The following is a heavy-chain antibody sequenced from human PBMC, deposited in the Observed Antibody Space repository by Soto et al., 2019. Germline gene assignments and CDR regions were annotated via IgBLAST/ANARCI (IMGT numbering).Heavy chain of an antibody. Sequence: PGGSLRLSCAASGFTFSSYAMSWVRQAPGKGLEWVSAISGSGGSTYYADSVKGRFTISRDNSKNTLYLQMNSLRAEDTAVYYCASQRNPSYYDFAFGFLNGMDVWGQGTTVTVSS. V-gene: IGHV3-23*01. CDR3: ASQRNPSYYDFAFGFLNGMDV. D-gene: IGHD3-3*01. J-gene: IGHJ6*02. CDR1: GFTFSSYA. CDR2: ISGSGGST.